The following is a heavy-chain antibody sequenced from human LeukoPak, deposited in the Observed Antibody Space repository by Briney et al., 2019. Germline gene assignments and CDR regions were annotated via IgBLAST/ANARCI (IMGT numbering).Heavy chain of an antibody. CDR2: IYHTGST. V-gene: IGHV4-59*01. CDR3: AGGGDSGGYYYPMFDY. CDR1: GFTFSSYA. J-gene: IGHJ4*02. Sequence: PGGSLRLSCAASGFTFSSYAMSWIRQPPRKGLEWFGYIYHTGSTNYNPSLKSRVTISVDTSKNQFSLRLSSVTAADTAVYYCAGGGDSGGYYYPMFDYWGQGTLVTVSS. D-gene: IGHD3-22*01.